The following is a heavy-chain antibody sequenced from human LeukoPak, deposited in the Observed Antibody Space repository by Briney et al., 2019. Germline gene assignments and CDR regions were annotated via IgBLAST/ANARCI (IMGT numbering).Heavy chain of an antibody. CDR1: RFTLGTYW. V-gene: IGHV3-7*01. J-gene: IGHJ4*02. D-gene: IGHD4-17*01. CDR2: IKQDGSEK. Sequence: GGSLRLSCAASRFTLGTYWMTWVRQGPGKGLEWVANIKQDGSEKYYVDSVKGRFIVSRDNAKNSLFLQMNSLRAEDTGVYYRARVSYGAFDYWGQGTLVTVSS. CDR3: ARVSYGAFDY.